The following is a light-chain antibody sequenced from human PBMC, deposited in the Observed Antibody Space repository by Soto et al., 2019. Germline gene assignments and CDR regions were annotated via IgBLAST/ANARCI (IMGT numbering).Light chain of an antibody. V-gene: IGKV1-39*01. CDR1: QSISSY. CDR3: QQSYSTPFT. CDR2: AAS. Sequence: DIPMTQSPFSLSASVGDRVTITCRASQSISSYLNWYQQKPGKAPNLLIYAASSLQSGVPSRFSGSASGTDFTLTISCLHPEDFATYYCQQSYSTPFTFGQGTKLEIK. J-gene: IGKJ2*01.